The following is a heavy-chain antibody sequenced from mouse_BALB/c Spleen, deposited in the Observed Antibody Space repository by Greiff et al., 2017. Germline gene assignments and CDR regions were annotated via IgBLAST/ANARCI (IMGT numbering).Heavy chain of an antibody. CDR1: GDSITSGY. D-gene: IGHD1-1*01. J-gene: IGHJ4*01. Sequence: DVKLQESGPSLVKPSQTLSLTCSVTGDSITSGYWNCIRKFPGNNLEYMGYISYSGSTYYNPSLKSRISITRDTSKNQYYLQLNSVTTEDTATYYCARRGYYYGSSTGAMDYWGQGTSVTVSS. V-gene: IGHV3-8*02. CDR2: ISYSGST. CDR3: ARRGYYYGSSTGAMDY.